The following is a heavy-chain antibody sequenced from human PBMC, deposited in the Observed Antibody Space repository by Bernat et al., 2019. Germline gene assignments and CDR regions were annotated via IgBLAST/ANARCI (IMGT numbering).Heavy chain of an antibody. CDR2: ISGSGGST. J-gene: IGHJ3*02. CDR3: AREITLTPDAFDI. CDR1: GFTFSSYA. Sequence: EVQLVESGGGLVQPGGSLRLSCAASGFTFSSYAMSWVRQAPGKGLEWVSAISGSGGSTYYADSVKGRFTISRDNAKNSLYLQMNSLRAEDTAVYYCAREITLTPDAFDIWGQGTMVTVSS. V-gene: IGHV3-23*04. D-gene: IGHD3-22*01.